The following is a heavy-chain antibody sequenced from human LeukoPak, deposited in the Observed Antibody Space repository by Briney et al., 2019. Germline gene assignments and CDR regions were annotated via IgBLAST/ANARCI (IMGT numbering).Heavy chain of an antibody. V-gene: IGHV3-21*01. CDR1: GFPFSSYT. CDR2: IWSTSTYI. J-gene: IGHJ6*02. Sequence: GGSLRLSCAASGFPFSSYTMNWVRHAPGKGLEWVSSIWSTSTYIYYIDSVKGRFTISRDNSKNTLYLQMNSLRAEDTAVYYCAKDKGYSDILTGYYYGMDVWGQETTVTVSS. D-gene: IGHD3-9*01. CDR3: AKDKGYSDILTGYYYGMDV.